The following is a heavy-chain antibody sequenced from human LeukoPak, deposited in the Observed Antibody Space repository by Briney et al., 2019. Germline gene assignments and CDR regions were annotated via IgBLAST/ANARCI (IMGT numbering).Heavy chain of an antibody. CDR2: IDNDGSDT. V-gene: IGHV3-74*01. J-gene: IGHJ3*02. Sequence: GGSLRFSCAASGFTFSSYWIHWVHQAPGKRLAWVSRIDNDGSDTIFADSVKGRFTLSRDNAKNTVYLQMNSLRAEDTAVYYCARGGFHHGFDIWGQGTMVTVS. CDR1: GFTFSSYW. D-gene: IGHD1-14*01. CDR3: ARGGFHHGFDI.